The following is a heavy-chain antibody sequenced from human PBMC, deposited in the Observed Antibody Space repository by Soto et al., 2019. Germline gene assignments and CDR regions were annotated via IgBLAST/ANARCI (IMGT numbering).Heavy chain of an antibody. CDR1: GFPFSSHW. CDR3: AQAMAYAVHI. CDR2: IHQGGSET. V-gene: IGHV3-7*01. D-gene: IGHD5-18*01. Sequence: EVRLVESGGGLVQPGGSLRLSCAASGFPFSSHWMSWVRQAPGKGLEWLGNIHQGGSETHFADSVRGRFTISRDNAKNSLFLQLNSLRAEDTAVYYCAQAMAYAVHIWGQGTVVTVSS. J-gene: IGHJ3*02.